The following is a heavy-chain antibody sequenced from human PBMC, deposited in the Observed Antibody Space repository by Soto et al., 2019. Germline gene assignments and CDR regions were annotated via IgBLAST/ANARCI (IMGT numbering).Heavy chain of an antibody. D-gene: IGHD2-15*01. V-gene: IGHV1-3*01. CDR2: INPDNGNT. J-gene: IGHJ5*02. CDR1: GYTFTKYT. Sequence: ASVKVSCKASGYTFTKYTMNWVRQAPGQRLEWMGWINPDNGNTKSSQKFQDRVIITRDTSASTAYMDLSSLRSEDTAVYYCARGIATGQLDPWGQGTLVTVSS. CDR3: ARGIATGQLDP.